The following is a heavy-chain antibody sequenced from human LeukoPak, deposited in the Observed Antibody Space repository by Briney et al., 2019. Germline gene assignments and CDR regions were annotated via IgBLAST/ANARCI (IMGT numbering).Heavy chain of an antibody. V-gene: IGHV3-64D*06. CDR1: GFTFSSYA. CDR2: ISRSGDSI. D-gene: IGHD1-14*01. J-gene: IGHJ4*02. CDR3: VKGTYTAAH. Sequence: GGSLRLSCSASGFTFSSYAMHWVRQAPGKGLEYVSAISRSGDSIYYADSVKGRISISRDNSKNTLYLQMSSLRAEDTAGYYCVKGTYTAAHWGQGTLVTVSS.